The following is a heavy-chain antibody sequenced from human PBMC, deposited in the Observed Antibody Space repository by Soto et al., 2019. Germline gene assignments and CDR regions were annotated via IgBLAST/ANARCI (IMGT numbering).Heavy chain of an antibody. CDR1: GGSFSGYY. J-gene: IGHJ6*02. V-gene: IGHV4-34*01. Sequence: SETLSLTCAVYGGSFSGYYWSWIRQPPGKGLEWIGEINHSGSTNYNPSLKSRVTISVDTSKNQFSLKLSSVTAADTAVYYCARGNIGGYNFYYYYGIDVWGPGTTVTVPS. CDR2: INHSGST. D-gene: IGHD5-12*01. CDR3: ARGNIGGYNFYYYYGIDV.